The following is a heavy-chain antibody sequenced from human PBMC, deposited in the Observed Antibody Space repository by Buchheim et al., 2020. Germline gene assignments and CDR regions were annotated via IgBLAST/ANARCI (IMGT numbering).Heavy chain of an antibody. Sequence: QVQLVESGGGVVQPGRSLTLSCAPSGFTFRNYGMHWVRQAPGKGLEWVALITYDGSKKEYADSVKGRFTISRDNSKNTLVLQMNSLRDEDTAVYYCARRADYGNYYYGMGVWGQGTT. CDR3: ARRADYGNYYYGMGV. CDR1: GFTFRNYG. J-gene: IGHJ6*02. D-gene: IGHD4-17*01. CDR2: ITYDGSKK. V-gene: IGHV3-30*03.